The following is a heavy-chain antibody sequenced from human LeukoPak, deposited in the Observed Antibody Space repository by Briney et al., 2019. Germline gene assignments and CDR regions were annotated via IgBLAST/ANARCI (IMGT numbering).Heavy chain of an antibody. CDR2: IKCRSDGATT. CDR1: GFTLSNAW. V-gene: IGHV3-15*01. J-gene: IGHJ4*02. Sequence: GGSLRLSCAASGFTLSNAWMSWVRQVPGKGREGVGHIKCRSDGATTEYAAPVKGRFSNSTADSQNTLHLQMNSLKPEDTAVYYCTTAKPINYWGQGTLVTVSS. CDR3: TTAKPINY.